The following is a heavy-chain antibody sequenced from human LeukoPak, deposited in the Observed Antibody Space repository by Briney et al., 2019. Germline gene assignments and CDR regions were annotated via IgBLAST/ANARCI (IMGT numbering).Heavy chain of an antibody. J-gene: IGHJ4*02. D-gene: IGHD3-22*01. Sequence: GGSLRLSCAASGFTFSSYGMSWVRQAPGKGLEWVSAISATGGTTYYADSVKGRFTISRDNSKNTLYLQMNSLRAEDTAVYYCARGSYYDSSGQIDYWGQGTLVTVSS. CDR2: ISATGGTT. CDR1: GFTFSSYG. CDR3: ARGSYYDSSGQIDY. V-gene: IGHV3-23*01.